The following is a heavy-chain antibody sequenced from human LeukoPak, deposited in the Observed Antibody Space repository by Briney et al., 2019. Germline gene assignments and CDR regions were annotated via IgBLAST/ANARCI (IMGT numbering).Heavy chain of an antibody. V-gene: IGHV4-34*01. D-gene: IGHD6-13*01. CDR1: GGSFSGYY. J-gene: IGHJ4*02. CDR2: INHSGST. Sequence: SESLSLTCAVYGGSFSGYYWSWIRQPPGKGLEWIGEINHSGSTNYNPSLKSRVTISVDTSKNQFSLKLSSVTAADTAVYYCAIAAAGNKPASNDYWGQGTLVTVSS. CDR3: AIAAAGNKPASNDY.